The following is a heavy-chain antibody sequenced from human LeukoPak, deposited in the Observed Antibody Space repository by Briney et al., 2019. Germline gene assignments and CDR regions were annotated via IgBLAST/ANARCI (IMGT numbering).Heavy chain of an antibody. J-gene: IGHJ4*02. Sequence: GRSLRLYCAASGFTFRTYAMHWVRQAPGKGLEWVAVISNDGSNKYYAGSGKGRFTLSRDNTKNTLYLQMNSLRAEDTAVYYCARDLTGSSYFDYWGQGTLVTVSS. V-gene: IGHV3-30-3*01. D-gene: IGHD1-26*01. CDR2: ISNDGSNK. CDR3: ARDLTGSSYFDY. CDR1: GFTFRTYA.